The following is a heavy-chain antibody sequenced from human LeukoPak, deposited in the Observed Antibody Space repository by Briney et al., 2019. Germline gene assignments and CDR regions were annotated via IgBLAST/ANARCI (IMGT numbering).Heavy chain of an antibody. CDR1: GYTFTGYY. CDR3: ARVYPRGYSYGGFDY. V-gene: IGHV1-2*02. J-gene: IGHJ4*02. CDR2: ISPNSGDT. Sequence: ASVKVSCKASGYTFTGYYIQWVRQAPGQGLEWMGWISPNSGDTNYAQKFQRRVTMTRDTSISTAYMELSRLTSDDTAVYYCARVYPRGYSYGGFDYWGQGILVTVSS. D-gene: IGHD5-18*01.